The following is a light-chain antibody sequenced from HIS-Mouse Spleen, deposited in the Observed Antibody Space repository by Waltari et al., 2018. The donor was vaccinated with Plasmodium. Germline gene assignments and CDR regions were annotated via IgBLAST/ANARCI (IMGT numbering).Light chain of an antibody. Sequence: IVITPFPAPLFFFSGERSPLPRRASQSVSRNLAWYQQKPGQAPRLLSYGASTRATGIPARFSGSGSGTEFTLTISSLQSEDFAVYYCQQYNNWSFTFGPGTKVDIK. CDR2: GAS. CDR3: QQYNNWSFT. CDR1: QSVSRN. J-gene: IGKJ3*01. V-gene: IGKV3-15*01.